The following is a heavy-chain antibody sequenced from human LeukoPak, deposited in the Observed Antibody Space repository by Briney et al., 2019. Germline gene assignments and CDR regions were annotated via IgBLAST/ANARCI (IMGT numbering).Heavy chain of an antibody. Sequence: GGSLRLSCAASGFTFSSYAMHWVRQAPGKGLEWVAVISYDGSNKYYADSVKGRFTISRDNSKNTLYPQMNSLRAEDTAVYYCARDVSLVPARPSGPDYWGQGTLVTVSS. J-gene: IGHJ4*02. V-gene: IGHV3-30-3*01. CDR1: GFTFSSYA. D-gene: IGHD2-2*01. CDR3: ARDVSLVPARPSGPDY. CDR2: ISYDGSNK.